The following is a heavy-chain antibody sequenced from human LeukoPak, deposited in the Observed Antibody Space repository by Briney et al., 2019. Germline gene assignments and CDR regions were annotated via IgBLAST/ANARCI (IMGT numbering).Heavy chain of an antibody. J-gene: IGHJ4*02. D-gene: IGHD3-22*01. Sequence: VKVSCKASGGTFSSYAISWVREAPGQGLEWMGGIIPIFGTANYAQKFQGRVTITADESTSTAYMELSSLRSEDTAVYYCTRDGYYDSSGYYWYYFDYWGQGTLVNVSS. CDR2: IIPIFGTA. CDR3: TRDGYYDSSGYYWYYFDY. CDR1: GGTFSSYA. V-gene: IGHV1-69*13.